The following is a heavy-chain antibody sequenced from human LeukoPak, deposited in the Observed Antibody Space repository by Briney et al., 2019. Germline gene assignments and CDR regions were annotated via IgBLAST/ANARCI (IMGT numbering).Heavy chain of an antibody. Sequence: AGRSLRLSCAASGFSFSSYAMHWVRQAPGKGLEWVAVISYDGSNKYYADSVKGRFTISRDNSKNTLYLQMNSLRAEDTAVYYCARDLYRRMGGAKGAFDIWGQGTMVTVSS. CDR2: ISYDGSNK. D-gene: IGHD1-26*01. CDR3: ARDLYRRMGGAKGAFDI. V-gene: IGHV3-30-3*01. J-gene: IGHJ3*02. CDR1: GFSFSSYA.